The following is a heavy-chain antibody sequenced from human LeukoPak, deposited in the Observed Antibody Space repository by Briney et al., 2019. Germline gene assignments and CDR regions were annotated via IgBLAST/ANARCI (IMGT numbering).Heavy chain of an antibody. CDR1: GGSVSSGSYY. Sequence: SETLSLTCTVSGGSVSSGSYYWSWIRQPPGKGLEWIGYIYYSGSTNYNPSLKSRVTISVDTSKNQFSLKLSSVTAADTAVYYCARGELLRRTFDYWGQGTLVTVSS. CDR2: IYYSGST. J-gene: IGHJ4*02. D-gene: IGHD1-26*01. V-gene: IGHV4-61*01. CDR3: ARGELLRRTFDY.